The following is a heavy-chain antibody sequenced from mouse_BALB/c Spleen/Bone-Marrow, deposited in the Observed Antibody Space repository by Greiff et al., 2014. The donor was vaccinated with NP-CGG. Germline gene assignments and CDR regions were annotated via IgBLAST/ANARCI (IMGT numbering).Heavy chain of an antibody. CDR3: AREGYASTAWFAY. CDR2: INTYSGNT. CDR1: GYTFTDYA. V-gene: IGHV1-67*01. J-gene: IGHJ3*01. Sequence: VQLQQSGPEPVRPGVSVKISCKGSGYTFTDYAMHWVKQSHAKSLEWIGVINTYSGNTNYNQNFKGKATMTVDKSSSTAFMELARLTYEDSAIYYCAREGYASTAWFAYWGQGTLVTVSA. D-gene: IGHD1-1*01.